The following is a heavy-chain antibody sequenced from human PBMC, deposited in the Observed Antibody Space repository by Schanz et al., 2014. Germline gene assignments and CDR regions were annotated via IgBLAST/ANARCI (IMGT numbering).Heavy chain of an antibody. Sequence: VQSVHSGTEVQKLGASVKVSCKASGYTFTSYGISWVRQAPGQGLEWMGRIISILGIPNYAQKFQGRVTFTADKSTSTAYMELSSLKSEDTAVYYCARGPLGTSPWGQGTLVTVSS. CDR3: ARGPLGTSP. J-gene: IGHJ5*02. CDR2: IISILGIP. V-gene: IGHV1-69*09. CDR1: GYTFTSYG. D-gene: IGHD5-12*01.